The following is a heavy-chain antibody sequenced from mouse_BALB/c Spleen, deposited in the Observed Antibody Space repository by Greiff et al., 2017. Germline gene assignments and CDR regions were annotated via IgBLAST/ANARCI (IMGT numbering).Heavy chain of an antibody. Sequence: VMLVESGPGLVAPSQSLSITCTVSGFSLTSYGVHWVRQPPGKGLEWLGVIWAGGSTNYNSALMSRLSISKDNSKSQVFLKMNSLQTDDTAMYYGAREGIYDGYPAMDYWGQGTSVTVSS. D-gene: IGHD2-3*01. J-gene: IGHJ4*01. CDR1: GFSLTSYG. CDR3: AREGIYDGYPAMDY. V-gene: IGHV2-9*02. CDR2: IWAGGST.